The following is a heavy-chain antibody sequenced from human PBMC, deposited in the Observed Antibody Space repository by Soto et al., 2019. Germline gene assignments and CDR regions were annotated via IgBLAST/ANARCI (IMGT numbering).Heavy chain of an antibody. CDR2: IYDSGNT. D-gene: IGHD7-27*01. Sequence: SETLSLTCGVSGDSITTYKWWTWVRQTPGRGLAWIGEIYDSGNTRYNPSLRSRVTISKDTSKNQLSLKLNSVTVADTAVYYCATCQLGEYYYAMDMWGQGTTVTV. CDR3: ATCQLGEYYYAMDM. V-gene: IGHV4-4*02. CDR1: GDSITTYKW. J-gene: IGHJ6*02.